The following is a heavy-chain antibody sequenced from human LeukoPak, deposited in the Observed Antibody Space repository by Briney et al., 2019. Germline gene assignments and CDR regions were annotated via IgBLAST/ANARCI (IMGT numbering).Heavy chain of an antibody. D-gene: IGHD5-24*01. Sequence: PSETLSLTCSVPGGSISNYYWSWIRQPPGKVLGWIEYIYYSGSTKYNSSLKSRVTISVQASNHQFSLKLSSVTAADTAVYYCARSSSILTIPTFDYWGRRTLVTVSS. CDR1: GGSISNYY. CDR3: ARSSSILTIPTFDY. V-gene: IGHV4-59*01. CDR2: IYYSGST. J-gene: IGHJ4*02.